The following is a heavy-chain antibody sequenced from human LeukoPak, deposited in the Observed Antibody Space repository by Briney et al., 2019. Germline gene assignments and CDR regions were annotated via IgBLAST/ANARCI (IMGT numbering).Heavy chain of an antibody. Sequence: ASVKVSCKASGYTFRSYSISWVRQAPGQGLEWMGWISPSNGNTNYAQKLQDRVTMTTDTSTRTVYMELRSLRSDDTAVYYCARDSGWELEQFYFDCWGQGTLVTVSS. D-gene: IGHD1/OR15-1a*01. J-gene: IGHJ4*02. CDR2: ISPSNGNT. CDR3: ARDSGWELEQFYFDC. CDR1: GYTFRSYS. V-gene: IGHV1-18*01.